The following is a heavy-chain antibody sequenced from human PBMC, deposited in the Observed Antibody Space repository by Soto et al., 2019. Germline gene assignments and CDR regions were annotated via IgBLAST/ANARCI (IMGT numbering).Heavy chain of an antibody. CDR1: GFTFNTYA. J-gene: IGHJ4*02. Sequence: GGSLRLSCEASGFTFNTYAMHWVRQAPGKGLEWMTVISYDAKSKSYADSVKGRFTISRDNSKNTLYLQLNSLRSEDTAVYYCAREETVYSSSKIDVWGQGTLVTVSS. V-gene: IGHV3-30*04. CDR2: ISYDAKSK. D-gene: IGHD6-13*01. CDR3: AREETVYSSSKIDV.